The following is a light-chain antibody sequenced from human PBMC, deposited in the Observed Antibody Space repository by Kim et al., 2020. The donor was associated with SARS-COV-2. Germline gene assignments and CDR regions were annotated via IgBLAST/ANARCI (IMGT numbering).Light chain of an antibody. CDR3: QSYDNTNVI. J-gene: IGLJ2*01. CDR2: DGD. Sequence: GKPVPIPCPRSSGPFASNYVQGYQQRPNSVPATVIYDGDQRPSGVPDRFSGSIDSSSNSASLTISGLSADDEADYYCQSYDNTNVIFGGGTQLTVL. V-gene: IGLV6-57*03. CDR1: SGPFASNY.